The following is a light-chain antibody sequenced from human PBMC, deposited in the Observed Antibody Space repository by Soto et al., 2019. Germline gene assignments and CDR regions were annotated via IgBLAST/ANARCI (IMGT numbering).Light chain of an antibody. J-gene: IGKJ1*01. Sequence: ERGMCQSPGILSLSPGGRATLSCRASQSVSNDFLAWYQQKPGQAPRLLIYGASTRATGIPARFTGSGSGTEFTLTISSLQFDDSAVYYCQQYNNWWTFGQGTKVDIK. CDR3: QQYNNWWT. CDR2: GAS. V-gene: IGKV3-15*01. CDR1: QSVSNDF.